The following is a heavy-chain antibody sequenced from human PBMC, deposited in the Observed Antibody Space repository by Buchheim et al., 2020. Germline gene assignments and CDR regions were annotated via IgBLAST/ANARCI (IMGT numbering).Heavy chain of an antibody. CDR2: IYYSGST. J-gene: IGHJ6*03. D-gene: IGHD2-2*01. CDR3: ARRHGGGIVVVEHLDYYYYMDV. V-gene: IGHV4-31*03. Sequence: QVQLQESGPGLVKPSQTLSLTCTVSGGSISSGGYYWSWIRQHPGKGLEWIGYIYYSGSTYYNPSLKSRVTISVDTSKNQFSLKLSSVTAADTAVYYCARRHGGGIVVVEHLDYYYYMDVWGKGTT. CDR1: GGSISSGGYY.